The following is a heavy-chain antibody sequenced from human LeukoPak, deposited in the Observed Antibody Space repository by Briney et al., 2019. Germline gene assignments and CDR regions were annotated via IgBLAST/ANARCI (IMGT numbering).Heavy chain of an antibody. CDR1: GGSISSGGYS. D-gene: IGHD2-2*01. J-gene: IGHJ5*02. CDR3: AAIVVVPAASASWFDP. Sequence: SETLSLTCAVSGGSISSGGYSWSWIRQPPGKGLEWIGYIYHSGSTYYNPSLKSRVTISVDRPKNQFSLKLSSVTAADTAVYYCAAIVVVPAASASWFDPWGQGTLVTVSS. CDR2: IYHSGST. V-gene: IGHV4-30-2*01.